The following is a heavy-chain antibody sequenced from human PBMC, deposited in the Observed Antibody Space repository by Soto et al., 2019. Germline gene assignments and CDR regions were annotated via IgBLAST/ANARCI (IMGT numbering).Heavy chain of an antibody. J-gene: IGHJ4*02. D-gene: IGHD1-26*01. Sequence: GGSLRLSCAASGFTFSSYAMSWVRQAPGKGLEWVSAISGSGGSTYYADSVKGRFTISRDNSKNTLYLQMNSLRAEDTAVYYCATSSAATLAFDYWGQGTLVTVSS. CDR1: GFTFSSYA. V-gene: IGHV3-23*01. CDR2: ISGSGGST. CDR3: ATSSAATLAFDY.